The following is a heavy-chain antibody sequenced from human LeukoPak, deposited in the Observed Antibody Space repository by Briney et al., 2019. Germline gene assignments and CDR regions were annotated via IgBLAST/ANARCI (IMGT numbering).Heavy chain of an antibody. Sequence: GGSLRLSCAVSGFSFSPYWMHWVRQAPGKGLLWVSRINSDGSITSYADSVNGRLTISRDIAKNTLYLQMNSLRAEDTAVYYCARAPPNLGYWGQGTLVTVSS. V-gene: IGHV3-74*01. CDR2: INSDGSIT. CDR3: ARAPPNLGY. J-gene: IGHJ4*02. D-gene: IGHD7-27*01. CDR1: GFSFSPYW.